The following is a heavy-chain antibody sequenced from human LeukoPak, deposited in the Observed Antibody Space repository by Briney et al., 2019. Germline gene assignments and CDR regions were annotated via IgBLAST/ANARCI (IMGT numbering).Heavy chain of an antibody. Sequence: PGGSLRLSCAASGFTFSSYSMNWVRQAPGKGLEWIGSIYYSGTTYYNPSLKSRATISVDTSKNQFSLKVSPVTAADTAVYYCARLRDYYYMDVWGKGTTVTVSS. CDR1: GFTFSSYSMN. V-gene: IGHV4-39*01. CDR3: ARLRDYYYMDV. J-gene: IGHJ6*03. CDR2: IYYSGTT.